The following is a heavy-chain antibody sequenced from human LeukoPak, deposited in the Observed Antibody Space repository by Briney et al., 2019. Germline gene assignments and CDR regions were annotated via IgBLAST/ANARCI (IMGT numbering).Heavy chain of an antibody. Sequence: PGGSLRLSCVASGFTFSNFAMTWVRQAPGEGLEWVSTIGGGGDATYYADSVKGRFTTSRDESKNTLYLQMNSLRAEDTAIYYCAKDLARGFCGGGSCYPFDYWGQGTLVTVSS. CDR1: GFTFSNFA. J-gene: IGHJ4*02. V-gene: IGHV3-23*01. D-gene: IGHD2-15*01. CDR2: IGGGGDAT. CDR3: AKDLARGFCGGGSCYPFDY.